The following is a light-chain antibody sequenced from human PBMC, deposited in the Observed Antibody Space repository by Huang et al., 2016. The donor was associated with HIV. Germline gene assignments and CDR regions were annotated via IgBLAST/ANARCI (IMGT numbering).Light chain of an antibody. V-gene: IGKV3-15*01. CDR1: RSVSTN. Sequence: EILMTQSPATLSVSPGKRVTLSCRANRSVSTNLAWYQQRPGQAPRLRIYGSYTRAPGIPARFSGSGSGTDFSLTISSLQSEDFAVYYCHQYNNWLLSFGGGTRVDI. J-gene: IGKJ4*01. CDR3: HQYNNWLLS. CDR2: GSY.